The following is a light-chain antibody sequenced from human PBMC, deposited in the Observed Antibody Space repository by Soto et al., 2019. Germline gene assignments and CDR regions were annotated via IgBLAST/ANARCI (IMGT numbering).Light chain of an antibody. CDR3: QQLNSFPPIT. V-gene: IGKV1-9*01. Sequence: DIQLTQSPSFLSATVGDRVTITCRASQGISSYLAWYQQKPGKAPKLLIYAASTLQSGVPSRFSGSGSGTDFTLTISSLQPEDFATYYCQQLNSFPPITFGKGTRPEIK. CDR2: AAS. J-gene: IGKJ5*01. CDR1: QGISSY.